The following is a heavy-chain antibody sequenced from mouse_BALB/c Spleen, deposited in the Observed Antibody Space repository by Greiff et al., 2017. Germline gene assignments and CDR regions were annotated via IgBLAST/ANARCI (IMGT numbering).Heavy chain of an antibody. D-gene: IGHD2-14*01. CDR2: IYPSDSYT. CDR1: GYTFTSYW. V-gene: IGHV1-69*02. Sequence: QVQLKQPGAELVRPGASVKLSCKASGYTFTSYWINWVKQRPGQGLEWIGNIYPSDSYTNYNQKFKDKATLTVDKSSSTAYMQLSSPTSEDSAVYYCTRNYRYDKDWCAYWGQGTLVTVSA. J-gene: IGHJ3*01. CDR3: TRNYRYDKDWCAY.